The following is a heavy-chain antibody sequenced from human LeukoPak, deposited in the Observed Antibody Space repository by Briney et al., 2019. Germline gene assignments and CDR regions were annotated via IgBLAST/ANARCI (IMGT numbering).Heavy chain of an antibody. Sequence: ASVKVSCKASGGTFSSYAISWVRQAPGQGLEWMGWISAYNGNTNYAQKLQGRVTMTTDTSTSTAYMELRSLRSDDTAVYYCARKEGLETEGAFDIGGKGTMAAVSS. CDR3: ARKEGLETEGAFDI. CDR1: GGTFSSYA. J-gene: IGHJ3*02. V-gene: IGHV1-18*01. CDR2: ISAYNGNT. D-gene: IGHD1-1*01.